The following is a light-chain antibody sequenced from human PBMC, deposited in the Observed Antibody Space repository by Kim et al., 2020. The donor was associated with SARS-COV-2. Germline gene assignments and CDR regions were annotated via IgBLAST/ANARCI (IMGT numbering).Light chain of an antibody. CDR1: KLGDRY. J-gene: IGLJ1*01. CDR2: QDT. Sequence: SYELTQSPSVSVSPGRTAFITCSGDKLGDRYTSWYQQKPGRSPVLLIYQDTERPSGIPERFSGSKSRNTASLTISGTQAMDEADYYCQAWDITTGIFGSG. V-gene: IGLV3-1*01. CDR3: QAWDITTGI.